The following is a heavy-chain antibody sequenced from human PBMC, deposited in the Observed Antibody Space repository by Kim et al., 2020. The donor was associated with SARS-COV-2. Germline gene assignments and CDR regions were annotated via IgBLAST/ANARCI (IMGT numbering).Heavy chain of an antibody. V-gene: IGHV3-33*01. D-gene: IGHD3-16*01. CDR3: AREPPFRYNYYYMDV. J-gene: IGHJ6*03. CDR2: IWYDGSNK. CDR1: GFTFSSYG. Sequence: GGSLRLSCAASGFTFSSYGMHWVRQAPGKGLEWVAVIWYDGSNKYYADSVKGRFTISRDNSKNTLYLQMNSLRAEDTAVYYCAREPPFRYNYYYMDVWGKGTTVTVSS.